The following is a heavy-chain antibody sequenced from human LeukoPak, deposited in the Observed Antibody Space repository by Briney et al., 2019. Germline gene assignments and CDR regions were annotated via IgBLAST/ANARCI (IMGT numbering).Heavy chain of an antibody. D-gene: IGHD3-3*01. CDR1: GFPFSSHA. CDR3: AKVISYDFWSGYFSFDY. CDR2: ISDSGEST. Sequence: GSLRLSCAASGFPFSSHAMSWVRQAPGKGLEWVSIISDSGESTYYADSVKGRFTISRDNSKNTLYLQGNSLRVEDTAVYYCAKVISYDFWSGYFSFDYWGQGTLVTVSS. J-gene: IGHJ4*02. V-gene: IGHV3-23*01.